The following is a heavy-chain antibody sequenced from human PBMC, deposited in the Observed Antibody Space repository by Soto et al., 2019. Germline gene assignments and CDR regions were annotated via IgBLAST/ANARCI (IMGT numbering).Heavy chain of an antibody. CDR1: GFAFRDYA. V-gene: IGHV3-23*01. CDR2: ISDGDGDT. CDR3: AKGRTFFDF. Sequence: EVLLLESGGCLVQPWGSLRLSCAASGFAFRDYAMTWVRQAPGTGLEWVSDISDGDGDTHYADSVKGRFTISRDDSKNTLDLQMYSLRAEDAAVYYCAKGRTFFDFWGQGTLVTVSS. D-gene: IGHD3-16*01. J-gene: IGHJ4*02.